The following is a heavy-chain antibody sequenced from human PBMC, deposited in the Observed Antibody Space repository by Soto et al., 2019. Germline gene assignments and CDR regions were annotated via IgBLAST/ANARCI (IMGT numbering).Heavy chain of an antibody. CDR2: IYYSGST. CDR3: AIGTFETIDY. D-gene: IGHD3-16*01. J-gene: IGHJ4*02. V-gene: IGHV4-59*01. CDR1: GGSISSYY. Sequence: SETLSLTCTVSGGSISSYYWSWIRQPPGKGLEWIGYIYYSGSTNYNPSLKSRVTISVDTSKNQFSLKLSSVTAADTAVYYCAIGTFETIDYWGQGTLVTVSS.